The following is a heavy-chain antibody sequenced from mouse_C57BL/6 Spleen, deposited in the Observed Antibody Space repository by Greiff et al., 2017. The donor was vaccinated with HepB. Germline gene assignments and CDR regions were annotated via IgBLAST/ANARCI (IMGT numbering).Heavy chain of an antibody. J-gene: IGHJ3*01. V-gene: IGHV14-3*01. Sequence: VQLKQSVAELVRPGASVKLSCTASGFNIKSTYMHWVKQRPEQGLEWIGRIDPANGNTKYAPKFQGKATITADTSSNTAYLQLSSLTSEDTAIYYCARWDGNYVPYWGQGTLVTVSA. D-gene: IGHD2-1*01. CDR1: GFNIKSTY. CDR3: ARWDGNYVPY. CDR2: IDPANGNT.